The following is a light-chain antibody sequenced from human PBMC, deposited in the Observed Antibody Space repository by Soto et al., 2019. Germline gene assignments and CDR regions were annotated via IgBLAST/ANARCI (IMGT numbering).Light chain of an antibody. V-gene: IGLV1-44*01. CDR3: AAWDDSLNVWV. J-gene: IGLJ3*02. CDR2: SNN. CDR1: NSNIGINT. Sequence: QSVLTQPPSASGTPGQRVTISCSGSNSNIGINTVNWYQQLPGTAPKVVIYSNNHRPSGVPDRFSGSKSGTSASLAISGLQSEDEADYYCAAWDDSLNVWVFGGGTKLTVL.